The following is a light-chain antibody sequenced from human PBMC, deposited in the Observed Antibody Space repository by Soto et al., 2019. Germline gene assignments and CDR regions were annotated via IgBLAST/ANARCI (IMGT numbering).Light chain of an antibody. J-gene: IGKJ1*01. Sequence: DIQMTQSPSSLSASVGDRVTITCRASQGITDYLAWYQQKPGQVPNLLIYAASTLQSGVPSRFSGSGSGTDFTLTITGLQPADVATYYCQDYNRAPWTFGQGTTVEIK. V-gene: IGKV1-27*01. CDR2: AAS. CDR1: QGITDY. CDR3: QDYNRAPWT.